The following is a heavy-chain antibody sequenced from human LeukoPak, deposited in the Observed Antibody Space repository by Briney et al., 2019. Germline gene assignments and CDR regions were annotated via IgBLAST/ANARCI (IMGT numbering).Heavy chain of an antibody. J-gene: IGHJ4*02. CDR3: ARVATLLMVYATFDY. CDR1: GFIFSSYG. V-gene: IGHV3-7*01. CDR2: IKQDGSEK. D-gene: IGHD2-8*01. Sequence: GGSLRLSCAASGFIFSSYGMHWVRQAPGKGLEWVANIKQDGSEKYYVDSVKGRFTISRDNAKNSLYLQMNSLRAEDTAVYYCARVATLLMVYATFDYWGQGTLVTVSS.